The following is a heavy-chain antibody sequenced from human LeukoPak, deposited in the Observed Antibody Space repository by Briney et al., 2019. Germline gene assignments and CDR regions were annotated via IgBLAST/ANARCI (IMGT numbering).Heavy chain of an antibody. J-gene: IGHJ4*02. Sequence: PGGSLRLSCAASGFTFSSHWMTWVRQAPGKGLEWVANMKGDGTEEYYVDSVKGRFTISRDNAKNTLDLQMTSLRTEDTAVYYWRRGGFSRGDYWGQGTLVTVSS. CDR2: MKGDGTEE. D-gene: IGHD3-10*01. V-gene: IGHV3-7*01. CDR3: RRGGFSRGDY. CDR1: GFTFSSHW.